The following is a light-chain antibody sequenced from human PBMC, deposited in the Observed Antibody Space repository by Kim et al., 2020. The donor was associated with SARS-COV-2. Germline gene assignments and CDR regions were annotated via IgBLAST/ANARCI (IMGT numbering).Light chain of an antibody. CDR2: RNN. CDR1: SSNNVSNY. V-gene: IGLV1-47*01. J-gene: IGLJ3*02. Sequence: GGRGTIAWSGSSSNNVSNYVYKCQQLPGTAPNVLIYRNNQRPSGVPDRCSGCKSGTSAALAISGLRSEDEADYYCAAWEDSLSGWVFGGGTQLTVL. CDR3: AAWEDSLSGWV.